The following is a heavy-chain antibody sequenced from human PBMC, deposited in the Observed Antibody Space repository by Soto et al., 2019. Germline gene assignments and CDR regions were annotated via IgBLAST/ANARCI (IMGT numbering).Heavy chain of an antibody. D-gene: IGHD3-22*01. CDR3: ARDGYYYDSSGYFEDY. V-gene: IGHV3-21*01. Sequence: GSLRLSCAASGLTFSSYSMNWVRQAPGKGLEWVSSISSSSSYIYYADSVKGRFTISRDNAKNSLYLQMNSLRAEDTAVYYCARDGYYYDSSGYFEDYWGQGTLVTVSS. J-gene: IGHJ4*02. CDR2: ISSSSSYI. CDR1: GLTFSSYS.